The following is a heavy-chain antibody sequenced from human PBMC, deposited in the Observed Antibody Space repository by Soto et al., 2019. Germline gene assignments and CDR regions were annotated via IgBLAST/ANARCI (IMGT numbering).Heavy chain of an antibody. CDR3: TRRIAVAGTYYFDY. CDR1: GFTFSHAW. V-gene: IGHV3-15*07. Sequence: LVESGGGIVQPGGSLRLSCVASGFTFSHAWMDWVRQAPGKGLEWVGRIKSIRGGETTDYAASVAGRFTISRDDSKNTLFLHVNSPKTEDTGVYYCTRRIAVAGTYYFDYWGQGTLVTVSA. D-gene: IGHD6-19*01. J-gene: IGHJ4*02. CDR2: IKSIRGGETT.